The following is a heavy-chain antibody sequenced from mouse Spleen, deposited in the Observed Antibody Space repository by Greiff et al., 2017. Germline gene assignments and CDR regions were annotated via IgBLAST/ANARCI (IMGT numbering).Heavy chain of an antibody. V-gene: IGHV1-81*01. J-gene: IGHJ4*01. D-gene: IGHD4-1*01. CDR1: GYTFTSYG. CDR2: IYPRSGNT. Sequence: QVQLQQSGAELARPGASVKLSCKASGYTFTSYGISWVKQRTGQGLEWIGVIYPRSGNTYYNEKFKGKATLTADKSSSTAYMELRSLTSEDSAVYFCARSGSYAMDYWGQGTSVTVSS. CDR3: ARSGSYAMDY.